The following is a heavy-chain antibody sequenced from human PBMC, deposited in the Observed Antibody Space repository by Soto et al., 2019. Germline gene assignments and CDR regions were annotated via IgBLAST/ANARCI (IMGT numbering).Heavy chain of an antibody. CDR3: ARSRDPWTTNAMEV. V-gene: IGHV3-7*03. D-gene: IGHD5-12*01. J-gene: IGHJ6*02. Sequence: PGGSLRLSCAASGFTFSSYWMSWVRQAPGKGLEWVANIKQDGSEIYYVDSVKGRFTIPRDNAKNSLYVQMNSLRAEDTAVYYCARSRDPWTTNAMEVWGQGTTVTVS. CDR1: GFTFSSYW. CDR2: IKQDGSEI.